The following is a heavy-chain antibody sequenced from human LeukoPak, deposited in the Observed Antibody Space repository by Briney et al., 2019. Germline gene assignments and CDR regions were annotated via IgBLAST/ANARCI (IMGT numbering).Heavy chain of an antibody. D-gene: IGHD3-9*01. Sequence: GGSLRLSCAASGFTFSSYEMNWVRQAPGKGLEWVSYISGSGSTIYYADSVKGRFTISRDNAKNSLYLQMNSLRAEDTAVYYCARQLRYFDWLLGGFDYWGQGTLVTVSS. CDR2: ISGSGSTI. CDR3: ARQLRYFDWLLGGFDY. V-gene: IGHV3-48*03. J-gene: IGHJ4*02. CDR1: GFTFSSYE.